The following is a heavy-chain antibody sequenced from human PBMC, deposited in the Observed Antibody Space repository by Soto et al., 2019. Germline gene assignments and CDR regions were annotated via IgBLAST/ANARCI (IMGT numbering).Heavy chain of an antibody. CDR2: IIPIFGTA. CDR3: ARDCGGDCYEDRPWDGLGYFQH. D-gene: IGHD2-21*02. Sequence: EASVKVSCKASGGTFSSYAISWVRQAPGQGLEWMGGIIPIFGTANYAQKFQGRVTITADESTSTAYMELSSLRSEDTAVYYCARDCGGDCYEDRPWDGLGYFQHWGQGTLVTVSS. CDR1: GGTFSSYA. V-gene: IGHV1-69*13. J-gene: IGHJ1*01.